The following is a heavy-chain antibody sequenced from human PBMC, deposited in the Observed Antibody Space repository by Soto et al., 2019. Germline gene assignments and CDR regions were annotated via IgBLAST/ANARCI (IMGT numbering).Heavy chain of an antibody. Sequence: GGSLRLSCAASGFTVSSNYLTWVRQAPGKGLKWVSVLYPNGRAFYADSVKGRFTISTDNSQNSVYLQMNTLRAEDTAIYYCARGLGREDKDKRNHFQLDYWGQGTLATVSS. V-gene: IGHV3-53*01. CDR1: GFTVSSNY. CDR3: ARGLGREDKDKRNHFQLDY. J-gene: IGHJ4*02. CDR2: LYPNGRA. D-gene: IGHD3-3*02.